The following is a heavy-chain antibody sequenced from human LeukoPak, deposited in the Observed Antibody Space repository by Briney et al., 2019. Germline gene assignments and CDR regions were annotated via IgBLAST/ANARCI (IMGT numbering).Heavy chain of an antibody. D-gene: IGHD3-10*01. J-gene: IGHJ6*02. CDR2: INPNSGDT. CDR3: ARDLGYGSGSYYYYYGMDV. V-gene: IGHV1-2*06. CDR1: GYTFTGYY. Sequence: EASVKVSCKASGYTFTGYYMHWVRQAPGQGLEWMGRINPNSGDTNYAQKFQGRVTMTRDTSISTACMELSRLSFDDTAVYYCARDLGYGSGSYYYYYGMDVWGQGTTVTVSS.